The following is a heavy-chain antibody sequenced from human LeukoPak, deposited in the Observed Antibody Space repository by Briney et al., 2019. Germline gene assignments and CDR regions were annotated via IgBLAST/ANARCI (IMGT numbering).Heavy chain of an antibody. D-gene: IGHD6-13*01. J-gene: IGHJ4*02. V-gene: IGHV1-2*02. CDR1: GYTFTGYY. CDR3: ARETYSSSSYYFDY. CDR2: INPNSGGT. Sequence: ASVKVSCKASGYTFTGYYMHWVRQAPGQGLEWMGWINPNSGGTDYAQKFQGRVTMTRDTSISTAYMELSRLRSDDTAVYYCARETYSSSSYYFDYWGQGTLVTVSS.